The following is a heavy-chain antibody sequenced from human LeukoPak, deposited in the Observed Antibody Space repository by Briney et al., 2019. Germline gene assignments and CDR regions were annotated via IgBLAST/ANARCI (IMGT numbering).Heavy chain of an antibody. CDR2: ITNTGGVT. V-gene: IGHV3-23*01. J-gene: IGHJ6*02. CDR1: GFTFSTYA. Sequence: GGSLRLSCAASGFTFSTYAMSWVRQAPGKGLEWVSGITNTGGVTLYADSVKGRLTVSRDNSKNTLFLQMNSLRAEDTAVYYCARDYCSSTSCYFPDSGMDVWGQGTTVTVSS. D-gene: IGHD2-2*01. CDR3: ARDYCSSTSCYFPDSGMDV.